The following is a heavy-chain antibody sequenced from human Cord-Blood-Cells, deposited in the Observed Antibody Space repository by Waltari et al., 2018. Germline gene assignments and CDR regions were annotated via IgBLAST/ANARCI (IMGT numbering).Heavy chain of an antibody. V-gene: IGHV3-73*01. D-gene: IGHD1-26*01. CDR2: IRSKANSYAT. J-gene: IGHJ4*02. CDR1: GFTFSGSA. Sequence: EVQLVASGGGLVQPGGSLKLSCAASGFTFSGSAMHWVRQASGKGLEWVGRIRSKANSYATAYAASVKGRFTISRDDSKNTAYLQMNSLKTEDTAVYYCTTRPPSVVGATDYWGQGTLVTVSS. CDR3: TTRPPSVVGATDY.